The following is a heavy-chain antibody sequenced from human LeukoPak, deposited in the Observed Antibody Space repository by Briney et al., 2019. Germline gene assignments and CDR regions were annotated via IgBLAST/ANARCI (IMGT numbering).Heavy chain of an antibody. CDR1: GFTFTSSA. J-gene: IGHJ3*02. CDR3: GAGQQQLVRGAFDI. Sequence: SVKVSCKASGFTFTSSAVQWVRQARGQRLEWIGWIVVGSGNTNYAQKFQERVTITRDMSTSTAYMELSSLRSEHTAVYYCGAGQQQLVRGAFDIWGQGTMVTVSS. CDR2: IVVGSGNT. V-gene: IGHV1-58*01. D-gene: IGHD6-13*01.